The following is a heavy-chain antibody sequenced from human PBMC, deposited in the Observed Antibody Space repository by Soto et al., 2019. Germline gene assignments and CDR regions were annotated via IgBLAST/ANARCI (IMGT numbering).Heavy chain of an antibody. CDR3: ASDDSCSGGSCYSYYYYYYMDV. CDR1: GFTFSSYS. D-gene: IGHD2-15*01. V-gene: IGHV3-21*01. Sequence: EVQLVESGGGLVKPGGSLRLSCAASGFTFSSYSMNWVRQAPGKGLEWVSSISSSSSYIYYADSVKGRFTISRDNAKNSLYLQMNSLRAEDTAVYYCASDDSCSGGSCYSYYYYYYMDVWGKGTTVTVSS. CDR2: ISSSSSYI. J-gene: IGHJ6*03.